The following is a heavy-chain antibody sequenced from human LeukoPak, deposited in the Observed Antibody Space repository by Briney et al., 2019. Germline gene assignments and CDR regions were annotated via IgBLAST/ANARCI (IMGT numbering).Heavy chain of an antibody. Sequence: KPSETLSLTCTVSGGSISSSSYYWGWIRQPPRKGLEWIGSIYYSGSTYYNPSLKSRVTISVDTSKNQFSLKLSSVTAADTAVYYCARRRNPLYSSSWYYFDYWGQGTLVTVSS. D-gene: IGHD6-13*01. CDR3: ARRRNPLYSSSWYYFDY. CDR2: IYYSGST. J-gene: IGHJ4*02. V-gene: IGHV4-39*01. CDR1: GGSISSSSYY.